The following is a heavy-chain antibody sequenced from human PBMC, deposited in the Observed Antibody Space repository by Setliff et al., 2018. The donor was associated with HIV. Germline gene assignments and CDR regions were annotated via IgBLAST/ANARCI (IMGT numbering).Heavy chain of an antibody. CDR3: ARRKAGWGELFGNWFDP. CDR1: GGSISSGSYY. Sequence: PSETLSLTCTVSGGSISSGSYYWSWIRQPAGKGLEWIGRIYTSGNTNYNPSLKSRVTISADTSKKQFSLKLNSVTAADTAVYYCARRKAGWGELFGNWFDPWGQGTLVTVSS. V-gene: IGHV4-61*02. CDR2: IYTSGNT. J-gene: IGHJ5*02. D-gene: IGHD3-10*01.